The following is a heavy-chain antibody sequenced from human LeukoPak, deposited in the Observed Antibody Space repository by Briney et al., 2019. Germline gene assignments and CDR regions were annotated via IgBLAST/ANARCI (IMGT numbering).Heavy chain of an antibody. CDR2: FDPEDGET. CDR1: GYTLTELS. Sequence: ASVKVSCKVSGYTLTELSMHWVRQAPGKGLEWMGGFDPEDGETIYAQKFQGRVTMTEDTSTDTAYMELSSPRSEDTAVYYCATTLEWQPNFDYWGQGTLVTVSS. J-gene: IGHJ4*02. CDR3: ATTLEWQPNFDY. D-gene: IGHD3-3*01. V-gene: IGHV1-24*01.